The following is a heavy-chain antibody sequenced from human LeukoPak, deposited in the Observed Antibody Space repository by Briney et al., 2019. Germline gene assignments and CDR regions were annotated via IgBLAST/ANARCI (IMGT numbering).Heavy chain of an antibody. Sequence: SVKVSCKASGGTFSSYAISWVRQAPGQGLEWMGGIIPIFGTANYAQKFQGRVTITADESTSTAYMELSSLRSEDTAVYYCARDRPKCRGYYCYNWFDPWGQETLVTVSS. CDR2: IIPIFGTA. D-gene: IGHD3-16*02. CDR1: GGTFSSYA. V-gene: IGHV1-69*01. CDR3: ARDRPKCRGYYCYNWFDP. J-gene: IGHJ5*02.